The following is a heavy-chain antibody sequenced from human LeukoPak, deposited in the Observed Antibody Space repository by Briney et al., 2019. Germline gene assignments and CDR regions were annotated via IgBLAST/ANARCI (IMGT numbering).Heavy chain of an antibody. CDR1: GFTFSSYG. CDR3: ARFGAPITMIRVAGHYFDY. Sequence: QAGGSLRLSCAASGFTFSSYGMHWVRQAPGKGLEWVAFIRYDGSNKYYADSVKGRFTISRDNSKNTLYLQMNSLRAEDTAVYYCARFGAPITMIRVAGHYFDYWGQGTLDRLL. J-gene: IGHJ4*02. V-gene: IGHV3-30*02. D-gene: IGHD3-22*01. CDR2: IRYDGSNK.